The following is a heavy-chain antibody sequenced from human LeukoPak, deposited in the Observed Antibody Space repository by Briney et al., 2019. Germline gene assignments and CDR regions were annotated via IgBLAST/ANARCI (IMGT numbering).Heavy chain of an antibody. CDR3: ARGGYYGSGNDFRFDP. D-gene: IGHD3-10*01. V-gene: IGHV4-59*01. Sequence: SETLSLTCTVSDGSISSYYWSWIRQSPGKGLECIGYIHYTGSTNYNPSLKSRVTISVETSKNQFSLKLKSVTAADTAVYYCARGGYYGSGNDFRFDPWGQGTLVTVSS. CDR2: IHYTGST. CDR1: DGSISSYY. J-gene: IGHJ5*02.